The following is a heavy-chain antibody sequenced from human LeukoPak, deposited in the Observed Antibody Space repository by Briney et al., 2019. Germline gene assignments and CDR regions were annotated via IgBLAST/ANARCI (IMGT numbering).Heavy chain of an antibody. CDR2: INPNSGGT. CDR3: ARYYIEGRCFDY. V-gene: IGHV1-2*02. J-gene: IGHJ4*02. D-gene: IGHD3-10*01. CDR1: GYTFTGYY. Sequence: ASVKVSCKASGYTFTGYYMHWVRQAPGQGLEWMGWINPNSGGTNYAQKFQGRVTMTRDTSIRTAYMELNRLRSDDTAMYYCARYYIEGRCFDYWGQGTLVTASS.